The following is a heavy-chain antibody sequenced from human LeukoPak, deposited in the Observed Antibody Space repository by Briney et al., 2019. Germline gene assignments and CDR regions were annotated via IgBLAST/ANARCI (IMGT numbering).Heavy chain of an antibody. CDR1: GFTVSSNY. V-gene: IGHV4-34*01. CDR2: INHSGST. J-gene: IGHJ4*02. CDR3: ARGGSYYYGSGSNDY. D-gene: IGHD3-10*01. Sequence: GSLRLSCAASGFTVSSNYMSWVRQAPGKGLEWIGEINHSGSTNYNPSLKSRVTISVDTSKNQFSLKLSSVTAADTAVYYCARGGSYYYGSGSNDYWGQGTLVTVSS.